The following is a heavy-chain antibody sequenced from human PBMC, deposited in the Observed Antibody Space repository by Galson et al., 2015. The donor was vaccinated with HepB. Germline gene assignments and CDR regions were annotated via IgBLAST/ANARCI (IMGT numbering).Heavy chain of an antibody. J-gene: IGHJ5*02. V-gene: IGHV1-18*01. Sequence: SVKVSCKASGYRFTSYGINWLRQAPGQGLEWMGWINSYNGNTKYAQKFQGRVTMTTDTSTSTVYMELRSLRSDDAAIYYCARDHTVTARDWFDPWGQGTLVTPSS. CDR3: ARDHTVTARDWFDP. CDR2: INSYNGNT. CDR1: GYRFTSYG. D-gene: IGHD4-17*01.